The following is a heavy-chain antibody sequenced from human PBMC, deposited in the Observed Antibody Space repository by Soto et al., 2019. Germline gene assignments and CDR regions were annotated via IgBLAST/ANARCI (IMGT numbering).Heavy chain of an antibody. V-gene: IGHV1-69*06. CDR2: IIPIFGTA. Sequence: GASVKVSCKACGGTFSSYAISWVRQAPGQGLEWMGGIIPIFGTANYAQKFQGRVTITADKSTSTAYMELSSLRSEDTAVYYCASRYYDSSGYPTWGQGTLVTVSS. CDR3: ASRYYDSSGYPT. D-gene: IGHD3-22*01. CDR1: GGTFSSYA. J-gene: IGHJ5*02.